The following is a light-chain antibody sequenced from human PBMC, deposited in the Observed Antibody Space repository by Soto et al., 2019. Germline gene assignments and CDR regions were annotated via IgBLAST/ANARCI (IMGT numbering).Light chain of an antibody. CDR1: SSDVGGYNY. J-gene: IGLJ2*01. Sequence: QSALTQPASVSGSPGQSITISCTGTSSDVGGYNYVSWYQQHPGKAPKLMIYEVSNRPSGVSNRFSGSKSGNTASLTISGLQAEDEADYYCSSYTRSSTLVVFGGGTQLT. V-gene: IGLV2-14*01. CDR2: EVS. CDR3: SSYTRSSTLVV.